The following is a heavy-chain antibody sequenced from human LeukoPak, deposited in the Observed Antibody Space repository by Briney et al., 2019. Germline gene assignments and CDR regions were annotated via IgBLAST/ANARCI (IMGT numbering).Heavy chain of an antibody. D-gene: IGHD4-23*01. CDR3: ARVYGGNSRYFQH. CDR2: IYNSGTTT. CDR1: GGSISTSSFY. J-gene: IGHJ1*01. Sequence: PSETLSLTCTVSGGSISTSSFYWGWIRQPPGEGLEWIGSIYNSGTTTYYNPSLKSRVNISVDTSKNQFFLKMSSVTAADTAVYYCARVYGGNSRYFQHWGQGTLVTVSS. V-gene: IGHV4-39*07.